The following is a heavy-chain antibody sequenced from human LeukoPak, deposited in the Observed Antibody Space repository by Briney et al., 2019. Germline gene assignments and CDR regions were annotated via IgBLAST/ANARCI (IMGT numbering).Heavy chain of an antibody. V-gene: IGHV1-8*03. Sequence: ASVKVSCKASGYTFTSYDINWVRQATGQGLEWMGWMNPNSGNTGYAQKFQGRVTITRNTSISTAYMELSSLRSEDTAVYYCARGGSWYNAFDIWGQGTMVTVSS. CDR2: MNPNSGNT. D-gene: IGHD6-13*01. CDR1: GYTFTSYD. CDR3: ARGGSWYNAFDI. J-gene: IGHJ3*02.